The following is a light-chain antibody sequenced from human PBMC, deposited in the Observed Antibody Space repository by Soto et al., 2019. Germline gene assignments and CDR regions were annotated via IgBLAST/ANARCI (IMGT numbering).Light chain of an antibody. Sequence: QSALTQPASVSGSPGQSITISCSGTSSDIGAYNYVSWYQQHPDKAPKLIIFDVTNRPSGVSGRFSGSKSANTASLTISGLQVEDEADYYCSSYTVSSAPVIFGGVTKVTVL. CDR3: SSYTVSSAPVI. V-gene: IGLV2-14*03. CDR1: SSDIGAYNY. J-gene: IGLJ2*01. CDR2: DVT.